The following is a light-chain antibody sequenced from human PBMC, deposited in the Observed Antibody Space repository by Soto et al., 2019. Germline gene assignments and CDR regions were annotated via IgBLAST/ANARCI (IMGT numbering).Light chain of an antibody. CDR3: AAWDGSLNGYV. V-gene: IGLV1-44*01. J-gene: IGLJ1*01. CDR2: TNN. CDR1: SSNIGKNP. Sequence: QSVLTQPPSASGTPGQTVTIPCSGASSNIGKNPVHWYQHLPGTAPKLLISTNNRRPSGVPARFSGSKSGTSASLAISGLQSDDEADYYCAAWDGSLNGYVFGTGTKLTVL.